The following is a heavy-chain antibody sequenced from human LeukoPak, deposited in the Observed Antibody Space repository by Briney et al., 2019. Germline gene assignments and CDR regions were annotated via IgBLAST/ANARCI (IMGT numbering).Heavy chain of an antibody. D-gene: IGHD3-22*01. Sequence: SETLSLTCTVSGGSISSSSYYWGWIRQPPGKGLEWIGSIYYSGSTYYNPSLKSRVTISVDTSKNQFSLKLSSVTAADTAVYYCASLITMIGAFDIWGQGTMVTVSS. CDR2: IYYSGST. J-gene: IGHJ3*02. V-gene: IGHV4-39*07. CDR3: ASLITMIGAFDI. CDR1: GGSISSSSYY.